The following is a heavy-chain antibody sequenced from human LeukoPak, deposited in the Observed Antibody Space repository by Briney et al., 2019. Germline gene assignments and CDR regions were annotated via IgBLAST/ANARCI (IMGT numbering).Heavy chain of an antibody. CDR1: GFTFSSYS. J-gene: IGHJ6*03. V-gene: IGHV3-48*04. D-gene: IGHD2-15*01. CDR2: ISGSSSNI. Sequence: GGFLRLSCAASGFTFSSYSMNWVRQAPGKGLEWLSYISGSSSNIYYAESVKGRFTISRDNAKNSQYLQMNSLRAEDTAVYYCARESLGNCSGSTCYYFYMDFWGKGTTVTVSS. CDR3: ARESLGNCSGSTCYYFYMDF.